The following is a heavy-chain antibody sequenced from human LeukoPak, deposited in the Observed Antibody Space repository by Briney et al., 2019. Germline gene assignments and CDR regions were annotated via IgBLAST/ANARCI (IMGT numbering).Heavy chain of an antibody. D-gene: IGHD2-21*01. Sequence: SETLSLTCTVSGGSISSGDYYWGWIRQPPGKGLEWIGSIYYSGSTYYNPSLKSRVTISVDTSKNQFSLKLSSVTAADTAVYYCARGVVVTKTGGAFDIWGQGTMVTVSS. V-gene: IGHV4-39*01. CDR2: IYYSGST. J-gene: IGHJ3*02. CDR1: GGSISSGDYY. CDR3: ARGVVVTKTGGAFDI.